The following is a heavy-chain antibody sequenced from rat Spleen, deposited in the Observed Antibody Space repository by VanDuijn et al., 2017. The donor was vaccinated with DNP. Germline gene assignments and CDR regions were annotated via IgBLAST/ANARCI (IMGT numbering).Heavy chain of an antibody. CDR3: ARHVLPLRVWDY. J-gene: IGHJ2*01. Sequence: EVQLVESGGGLVQPGRSLKLSCTVSGFTLSDYYMAWVRQAPAKGLEWVAYISYDGGGTYNGDSVKGRFTISRDNAKSTLYLQMNSLRSEYMATYYCARHVLPLRVWDYWGQGVMVTVSS. CDR2: ISYDGGGT. CDR1: GFTLSDYY. D-gene: IGHD1-4*01. V-gene: IGHV5-22*01.